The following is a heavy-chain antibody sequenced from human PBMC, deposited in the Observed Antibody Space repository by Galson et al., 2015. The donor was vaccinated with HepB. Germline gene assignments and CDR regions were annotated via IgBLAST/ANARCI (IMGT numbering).Heavy chain of an antibody. J-gene: IGHJ4*02. CDR1: GYIFTVYY. Sequence: SVKVSCKASGYIFTVYYMHWVRQAPGQGLEWMGRINPNSGATSYAQRFQGRVTMTKDTSIKTAYMELSGLTSDDTAIYYCARHVFLTGAGGGFDYWGQGTLVPVSS. CDR2: INPNSGAT. V-gene: IGHV1-2*06. D-gene: IGHD7-27*01. CDR3: ARHVFLTGAGGGFDY.